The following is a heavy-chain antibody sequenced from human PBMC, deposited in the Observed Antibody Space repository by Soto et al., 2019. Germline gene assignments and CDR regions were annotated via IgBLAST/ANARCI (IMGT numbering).Heavy chain of an antibody. Sequence: SDTLSLTCTVSGGSVSSGSYYWSWIRQPPGKGLEWIGYIYYTGSTNYKPSLKSRVSISIDTSKNQFSLNLRSVTAADMAVYYCASSVYCSAGRCLFHPWGQGTLVTVSS. CDR3: ASSVYCSAGRCLFHP. CDR1: GGSVSSGSYY. V-gene: IGHV4-61*01. J-gene: IGHJ5*02. CDR2: IYYTGST. D-gene: IGHD2-15*01.